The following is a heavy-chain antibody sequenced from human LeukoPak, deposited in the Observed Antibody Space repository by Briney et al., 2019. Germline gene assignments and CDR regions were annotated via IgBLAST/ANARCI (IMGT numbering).Heavy chain of an antibody. J-gene: IGHJ4*02. D-gene: IGHD1-26*01. CDR2: ISYTGTYI. CDR3: VRDRGTYRPIDY. V-gene: IGHV3-21*04. CDR1: AFSLNAYN. Sequence: GGSLRLSCAASAFSLNAYNVNWVRQAPGKGLEWVSSISYTGTYIYYADSVKGRFTISRDNAQNSLYLQMNSLRAEDTAIYYCVRDRGTYRPIDYWGQGTLVTVSS.